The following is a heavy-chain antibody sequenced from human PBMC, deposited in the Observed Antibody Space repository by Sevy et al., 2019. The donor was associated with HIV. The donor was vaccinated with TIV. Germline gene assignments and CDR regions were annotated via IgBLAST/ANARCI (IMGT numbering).Heavy chain of an antibody. Sequence: GGSLRLSCAASGFTFSSYAMHWVRQAPGKGLEYVSAISSNGGSTYYANSVKGRFTISRDNSKNTLYLQMGSLRAEDMAVYYRARDSIQSSTYYDFWSTNYYYYYMDVWGKGTTVTVSS. CDR3: ARDSIQSSTYYDFWSTNYYYYYMDV. CDR2: ISSNGGST. CDR1: GFTFSSYA. D-gene: IGHD3-3*01. J-gene: IGHJ6*03. V-gene: IGHV3-64*01.